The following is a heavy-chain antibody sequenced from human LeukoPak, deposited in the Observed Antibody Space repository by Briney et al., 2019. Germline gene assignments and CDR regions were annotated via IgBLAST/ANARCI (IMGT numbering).Heavy chain of an antibody. CDR2: ISYDGTNK. D-gene: IGHD2-21*02. CDR3: ARGFVLGAAKNYFDY. CDR1: GFTFTNYA. V-gene: IGHV3-30-3*01. J-gene: IGHJ4*02. Sequence: GGSLRLSCAVSGFTFTNYALHWVRQAPGKGLEWVAVISYDGTNKYYADSVKGRFTISRDNSKNTLSLQMNSLRAEDTALYYCARGFVLGAAKNYFDYWGQGALVTVSS.